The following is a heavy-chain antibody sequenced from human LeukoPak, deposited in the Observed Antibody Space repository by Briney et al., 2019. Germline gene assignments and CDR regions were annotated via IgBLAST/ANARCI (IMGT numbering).Heavy chain of an antibody. CDR1: GFTFRNYG. CDR2: VWYDGSNK. J-gene: IGHJ6*02. D-gene: IGHD5-12*01. V-gene: IGHV3-33*06. CDR3: AKVMGGYSGYDPSYYYAMDV. Sequence: GGSLRLSCAASGFTFRNYGMHWVRQAPGKGLEWVAVVWYDGSNKYYADSVKGRFTISRDNSRNTVYLQMNSLRAEDTAVYYCAKVMGGYSGYDPSYYYAMDVWGQGTTVTVSS.